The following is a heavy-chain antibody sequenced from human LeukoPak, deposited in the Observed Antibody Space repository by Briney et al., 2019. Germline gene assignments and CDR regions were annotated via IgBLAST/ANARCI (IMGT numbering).Heavy chain of an antibody. D-gene: IGHD6-19*01. V-gene: IGHV3-74*01. J-gene: IGHJ4*02. Sequence: PGGSLRLSCAASGFTFSSYWMNWVRQAPGKGLVCVSHIHSGGSGANYADSVKGRFTISRDNAKNTLYLQMDSLRAEDTAVYYCARAAYNSGPDYWGQGTLVTVSS. CDR2: IHSGGSGA. CDR1: GFTFSSYW. CDR3: ARAAYNSGPDY.